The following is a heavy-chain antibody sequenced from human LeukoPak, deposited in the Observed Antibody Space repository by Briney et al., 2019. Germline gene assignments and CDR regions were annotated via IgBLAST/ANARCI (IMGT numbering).Heavy chain of an antibody. J-gene: IGHJ4*02. V-gene: IGHV4-59*01. CDR3: ARATRGWLRKGYFDY. CDR2: IYYSGST. Sequence: PSETLSLTCTVSGVSISSYYWSWIRQPPGKGLEWIGYIYYSGSTNYNPSLKSRVTISVDTSKNQFSLKLSSVTAADTAVYYCARATRGWLRKGYFDYWGQGTLVTVSS. CDR1: GVSISSYY. D-gene: IGHD5-12*01.